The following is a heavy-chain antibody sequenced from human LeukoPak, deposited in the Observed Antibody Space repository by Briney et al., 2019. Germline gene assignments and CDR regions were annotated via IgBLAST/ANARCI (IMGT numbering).Heavy chain of an antibody. V-gene: IGHV4-4*02. CDR1: GGSISSTNW. Sequence: PSATLSLTCAVSGGSISSTNWWSWVRQPPGKGLEWIGEIYHSGSTNYNPSLKSRVTISVDTSKNQFSLKLSSVTAADTAVYYCAQSMVRGARGWFDPWGQGTLVTVSS. CDR2: IYHSGST. D-gene: IGHD3-10*01. CDR3: AQSMVRGARGWFDP. J-gene: IGHJ5*02.